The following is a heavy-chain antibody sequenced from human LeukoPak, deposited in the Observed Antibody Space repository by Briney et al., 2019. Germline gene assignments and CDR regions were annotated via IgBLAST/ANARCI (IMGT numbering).Heavy chain of an antibody. V-gene: IGHV3-23*01. D-gene: IGHD3-10*01. CDR2: IGVSGGST. CDR1: GFTFSSYA. Sequence: GGSLRLSCAASGFTFSSYAMSWVRQAPGKGLEWVSAIGVSGGSTYYADSVKGRFTVSRDNSKSTLYLQMNSLRAEDTAICYCAKDRTMVRGVITKYYYGMDVWGQGTTVTVSS. CDR3: AKDRTMVRGVITKYYYGMDV. J-gene: IGHJ6*02.